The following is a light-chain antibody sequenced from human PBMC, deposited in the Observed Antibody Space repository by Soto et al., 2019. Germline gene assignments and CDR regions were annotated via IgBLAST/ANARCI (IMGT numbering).Light chain of an antibody. V-gene: IGKV1-27*01. CDR1: QGITDY. J-gene: IGKJ1*01. CDR3: QNYNSAPWT. CDR2: AAS. Sequence: DIPMTQSPSSLSASVGDRVTITCRASQGITDYLAWYQQKPGQVPNLLIYAASTLQSGVPSRFSGSGSGTDFTLTITGLQPEDVATYYCQNYNSAPWTFGQGTKGEIK.